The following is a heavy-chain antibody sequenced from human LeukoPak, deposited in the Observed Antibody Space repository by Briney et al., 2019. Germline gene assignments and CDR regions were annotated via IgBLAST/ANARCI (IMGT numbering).Heavy chain of an antibody. Sequence: GGSLRLSCAGSGFTFSNAWMSWVRQAPGKGLEWVSRIKSKTDGCTTDYAAPVKGRFTISRDDSKNTLYLQMNSLKTEDTAVYYCTTDGLAYCGGDCYSGFDYWGQGTLVTVSS. J-gene: IGHJ4*02. D-gene: IGHD2-21*02. V-gene: IGHV3-15*01. CDR3: TTDGLAYCGGDCYSGFDY. CDR2: IKSKTDGCTT. CDR1: GFTFSNAW.